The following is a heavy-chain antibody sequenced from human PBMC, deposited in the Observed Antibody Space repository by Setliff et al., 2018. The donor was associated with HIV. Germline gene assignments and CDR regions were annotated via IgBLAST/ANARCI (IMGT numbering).Heavy chain of an antibody. CDR3: TTEDPWLRFGH. Sequence: PGGSLRLSCAASGFTFTSYWMIWVRQAPGKGLEWVANINQDGSEKNYVDSVKGRFTISRDNAKNSLYLQMDSLRVEDTTVYYCTTEDPWLRFGHWGQGTLVTVSS. CDR2: INQDGSEK. CDR1: GFTFTSYW. D-gene: IGHD5-12*01. J-gene: IGHJ5*02. V-gene: IGHV3-7*01.